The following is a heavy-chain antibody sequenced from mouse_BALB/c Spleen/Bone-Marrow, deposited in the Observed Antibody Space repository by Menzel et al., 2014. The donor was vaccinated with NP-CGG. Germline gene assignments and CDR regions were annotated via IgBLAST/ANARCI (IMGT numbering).Heavy chain of an antibody. CDR2: ISSGGSYT. D-gene: IGHD2-3*01. J-gene: IGHJ3*01. CDR3: TRIYDGYAY. CDR1: GFTFSSYT. V-gene: IGHV5-6-4*01. Sequence: EVMLVESGGGLVKPGGSLKLSCAASGFTFSSYTMSWVRQTPEKRLEWVATISSGGSYTYYPDSVKGRFTISRDNAKNTLYLQMSSLKSEDTARYYCTRIYDGYAYWSQGTLVTVSA.